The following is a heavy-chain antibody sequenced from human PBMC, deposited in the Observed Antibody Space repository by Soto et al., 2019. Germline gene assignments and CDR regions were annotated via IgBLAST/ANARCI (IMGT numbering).Heavy chain of an antibody. D-gene: IGHD1-26*01. J-gene: IGHJ4*02. Sequence: GGSLRLSCAASGFTFSRSNMNWVRQAPGKGLEWVSSITSNSDYIFYADSVKGRFTISRDNAKNSLYLQTNSLRVEDTAVYYCARYSGTYRDYWGQGTLVTVSS. V-gene: IGHV3-21*01. CDR1: GFTFSRSN. CDR2: ITSNSDYI. CDR3: ARYSGTYRDY.